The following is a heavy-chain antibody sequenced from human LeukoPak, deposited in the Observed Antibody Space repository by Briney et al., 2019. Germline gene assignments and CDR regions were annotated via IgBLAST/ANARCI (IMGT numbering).Heavy chain of an antibody. V-gene: IGHV4-59*08. D-gene: IGHD2-2*01. CDR1: GCSISSYY. CDR2: IFYRGST. Sequence: PSETLSLTCTASGCSISSYYWSWIRQPPGQGLEWIGYIFYRGSTNYNPSLMSRVTISVDTSKNQFSLKLSSVTAADTAVYYCARHQMPSLSWFGPWGQGTLVTVSP. CDR3: ARHQMPSLSWFGP. J-gene: IGHJ5*02.